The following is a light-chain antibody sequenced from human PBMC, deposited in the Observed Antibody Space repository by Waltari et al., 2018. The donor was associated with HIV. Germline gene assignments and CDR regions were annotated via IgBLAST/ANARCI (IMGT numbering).Light chain of an antibody. CDR3: SSYTSTSTVYV. V-gene: IGLV2-14*03. CDR2: SVS. Sequence: QSALTQPASVSGSPGQSITIPCTGTSSHVGGYNSVSWYQPHPGKAPKLMIYSVSNRPSGVSNRFSGSKSDNTASLTISGLQAEDEADYYCSSYTSTSTVYVFGTGTEVTVL. CDR1: SSHVGGYNS. J-gene: IGLJ1*01.